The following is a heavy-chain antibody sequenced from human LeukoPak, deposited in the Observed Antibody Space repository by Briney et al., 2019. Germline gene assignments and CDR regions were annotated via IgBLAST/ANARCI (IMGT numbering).Heavy chain of an antibody. CDR3: ARDDSSGYHIGLKNDY. J-gene: IGHJ4*02. V-gene: IGHV3-23*01. D-gene: IGHD3-22*01. CDR2: ISGSGGST. CDR1: GFTFSSYA. Sequence: GGSLRLSCAASGFTFSSYAMSWVRLAPGKGLEWVSAISGSGGSTYYADSVKGRFTISRDNAKNSLYLQMNSLRAEDTAVYYCARDDSSGYHIGLKNDYWGQGTLVTVSS.